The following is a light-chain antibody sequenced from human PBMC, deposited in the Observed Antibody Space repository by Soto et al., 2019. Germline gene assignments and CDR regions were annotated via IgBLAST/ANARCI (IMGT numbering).Light chain of an antibody. Sequence: EIVLTHSPGTLSLSPGERATLSCRASQSIDNNYLAWYQQKPGQAPRLVIYGASTRATDIPDRFSASGSGTDFTLTNSRLEPEDFAVYYCQQDSRAPLTFGPGTKVEI. CDR1: QSIDNNY. V-gene: IGKV3-20*01. CDR3: QQDSRAPLT. CDR2: GAS. J-gene: IGKJ1*01.